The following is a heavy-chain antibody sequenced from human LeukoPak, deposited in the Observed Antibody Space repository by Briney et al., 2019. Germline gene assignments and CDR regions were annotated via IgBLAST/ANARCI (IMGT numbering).Heavy chain of an antibody. J-gene: IGHJ4*02. D-gene: IGHD4-17*01. V-gene: IGHV3-23*01. CDR1: GFTFSSYA. Sequence: PGGSLRLSCAASGFTFSSYAMSWVRQAPGKGLEWVSAISGSGGSTYYADSVKGRFTISRDNCKNTLYLQMNSLRAEDTAVYYCAKPSFDYGDYFDYWGQGTLVTVSS. CDR2: ISGSGGST. CDR3: AKPSFDYGDYFDY.